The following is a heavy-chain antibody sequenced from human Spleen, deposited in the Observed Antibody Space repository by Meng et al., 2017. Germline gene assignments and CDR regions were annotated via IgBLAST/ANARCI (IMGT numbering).Heavy chain of an antibody. CDR1: GGSISSSSYYY. D-gene: IGHD3-10*01. Sequence: SETLSLTCTVSGGSISSSSYYYWGWIRQPPGKGLEWLASIYYTGSSYYNPPLKNRLIISLDTSENQFSLQLRSVTAADTAVYYCARGAYHYGAGSYFGDWGQGTLVTVSS. CDR3: ARGAYHYGAGSYFGD. J-gene: IGHJ4*02. CDR2: IYYTGSS. V-gene: IGHV4-39*07.